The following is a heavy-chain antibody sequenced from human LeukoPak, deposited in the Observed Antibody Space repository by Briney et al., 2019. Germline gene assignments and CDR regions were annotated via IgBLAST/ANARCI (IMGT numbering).Heavy chain of an antibody. CDR3: ARHEPVITLSSYYYGMDV. V-gene: IGHV3-21*01. J-gene: IGHJ6*02. Sequence: GGSLRLSCAASGFTFSTYSMNWVRQAPGKGLEWVSSISTSSTYIYYADSVKGRFTISGDNAKNSLYLQMNSLRAEDTAVYYCARHEPVITLSSYYYGMDVWGPGTTVTVSS. D-gene: IGHD1-14*01. CDR1: GFTFSTYS. CDR2: ISTSSTYI.